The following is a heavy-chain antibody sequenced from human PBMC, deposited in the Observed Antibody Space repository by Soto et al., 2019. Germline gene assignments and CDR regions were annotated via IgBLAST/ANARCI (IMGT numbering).Heavy chain of an antibody. CDR3: ARRLWNYYFDP. V-gene: IGHV4-39*01. CDR1: GGSISSSSHY. CDR2: IYYSGYT. D-gene: IGHD1-7*01. Sequence: TLSLTCTVSGGSISSSSHYWGWIRQPPGKGLEWIASIYYSGYTYYNPSLKSRVTISVDTSKNQFSLKLSSVTAADTAVYYCARRLWNYYFDPWGQGTLVTVSS. J-gene: IGHJ5*02.